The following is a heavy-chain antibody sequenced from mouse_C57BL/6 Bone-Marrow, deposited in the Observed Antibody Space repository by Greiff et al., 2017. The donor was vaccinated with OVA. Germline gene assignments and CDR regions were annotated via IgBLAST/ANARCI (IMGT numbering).Heavy chain of an antibody. CDR3: ARLIYYAYGY. CDR1: GFTFSSYG. Sequence: EVKLMESGGDLVKPGGSLKLSCAASGFTFSSYGMSWVRQTPDKRLEWVATISSGGSYTYYPDSVKGRFTISRDNAKNTLYLQMSSLKSEDTAMYYCARLIYYAYGYWGQGTTLTVSS. CDR2: ISSGGSYT. D-gene: IGHD1-1*01. V-gene: IGHV5-6*01. J-gene: IGHJ2*01.